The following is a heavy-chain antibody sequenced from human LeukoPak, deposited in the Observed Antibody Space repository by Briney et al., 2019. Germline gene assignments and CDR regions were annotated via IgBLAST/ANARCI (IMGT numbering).Heavy chain of an antibody. CDR1: GGTFSSYA. D-gene: IGHD3-22*01. J-gene: IGHJ3*02. CDR3: ARSLNQNFYYYDSRPEDAFDI. V-gene: IGHV1-69*13. CDR2: IIPIFGTA. Sequence: ASVKVSCKASGGTFSSYAISWVRQAPGQGLEWMGGIIPIFGTANYAQKFQGRVTITADESTSTAYMELSSLRSEDTAVYYCARSLNQNFYYYDSRPEDAFDIWGQGTMVTVSS.